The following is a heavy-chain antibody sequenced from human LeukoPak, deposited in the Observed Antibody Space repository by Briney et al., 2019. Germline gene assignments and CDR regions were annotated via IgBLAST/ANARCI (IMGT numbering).Heavy chain of an antibody. V-gene: IGHV3-7*01. CDR3: ARGPRDGYNIYYYYYMDV. D-gene: IGHD5-24*01. CDR1: GFTFSRYW. Sequence: HPGGSLRLSCAASGFTFSRYWMNWVRQAPGKGLEWVADLDQDGSEKYYVDSVKGRSTISRDNTKNSLYLQMNSLRAEDTAVYYCARGPRDGYNIYYYYYMDVWGKGTTVTISS. CDR2: LDQDGSEK. J-gene: IGHJ6*03.